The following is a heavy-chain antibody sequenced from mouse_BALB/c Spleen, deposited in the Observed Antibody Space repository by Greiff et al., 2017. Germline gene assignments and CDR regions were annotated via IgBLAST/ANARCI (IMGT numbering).Heavy chain of an antibody. CDR2: IDPANGNT. D-gene: IGHD1-2*01. Sequence: EVQLQQSGAELVKPGASVKLSCTASGFNIKDTYMHWVKQRPEQGLEWIGRIDPANGNTKYDPKFQGKATITADTSSNTAYLQLSSLTSEDTAVYYCARSPHYYGYAMDYWGQGTSVTVSS. CDR1: GFNIKDTY. J-gene: IGHJ4*01. CDR3: ARSPHYYGYAMDY. V-gene: IGHV14-3*02.